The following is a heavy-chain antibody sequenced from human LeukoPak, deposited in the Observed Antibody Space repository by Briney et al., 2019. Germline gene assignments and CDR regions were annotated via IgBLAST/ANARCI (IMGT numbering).Heavy chain of an antibody. CDR2: ISGSGGST. CDR3: ARDSPRGYRWGDPFDI. D-gene: IGHD5-12*01. Sequence: PGGSLRLSCAASGFTFSSYGMSWVRQAPGKGLEWVSAISGSGGSTYYADSVKGRFTISRDNSKNTLYVQMNSLRAEDTAVYYCARDSPRGYRWGDPFDIWGQGTMVTVSS. J-gene: IGHJ3*02. V-gene: IGHV3-23*01. CDR1: GFTFSSYG.